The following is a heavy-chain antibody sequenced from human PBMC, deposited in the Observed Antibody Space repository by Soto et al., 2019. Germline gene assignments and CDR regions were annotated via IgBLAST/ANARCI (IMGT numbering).Heavy chain of an antibody. CDR3: AREGGESSYGLYYFDS. D-gene: IGHD2-21*01. Sequence: SETLSLPCRVSGCSTSSDNYRSWIRQPPGKGLEWIGHIYYSGNTDYNPSLKSRLAISIDTSKNQFSLKLSSVTAADTAVYFCAREGGESSYGLYYFDSWGQGSLVTVSS. CDR2: IYYSGNT. V-gene: IGHV4-30-4*01. J-gene: IGHJ4*02. CDR1: GCSTSSDNY.